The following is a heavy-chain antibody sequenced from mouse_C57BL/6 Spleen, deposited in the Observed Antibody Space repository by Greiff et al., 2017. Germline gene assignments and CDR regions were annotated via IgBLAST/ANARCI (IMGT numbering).Heavy chain of an antibody. CDR3: ARGDYGNPAWFAY. V-gene: IGHV1-81*01. D-gene: IGHD2-1*01. Sequence: VKLQESGAELARPGASVKLSCKASGYTFTSYGISWVKQRPGQGLEWIGEIYPRSGNTYYNENFKGKATLTADKSSSTAYMELRSLTSEDSAVYFCARGDYGNPAWFAYWGQGTLVTVSA. J-gene: IGHJ3*01. CDR2: IYPRSGNT. CDR1: GYTFTSYG.